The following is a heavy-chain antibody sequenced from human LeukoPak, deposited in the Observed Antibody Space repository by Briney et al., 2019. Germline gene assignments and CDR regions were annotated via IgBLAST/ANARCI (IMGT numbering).Heavy chain of an antibody. CDR2: ISYDASNK. J-gene: IGHJ4*02. D-gene: IGHD5-18*01. CDR3: ARGQRRHTDMAPSFVY. V-gene: IGHV3-30*04. Sequence: GGSLRLSCAASGFTFSSYAMHWVRQAPGKGLEWVAVISYDASNKYYADSMKGRFTISRDNSKNTLYLQMNSLRAEDTAVYYCARGQRRHTDMAPSFVYWGQGTLVTVSS. CDR1: GFTFSSYA.